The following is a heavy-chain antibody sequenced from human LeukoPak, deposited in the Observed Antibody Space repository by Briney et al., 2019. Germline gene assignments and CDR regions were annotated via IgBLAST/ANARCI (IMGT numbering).Heavy chain of an antibody. CDR3: AKGVRGVIITHFDY. Sequence: GGSLRLSCAASGFTFSSYAMSWVSQAPGKGLEWVPAVSGSGGSTYYADSVKGRFTTSRDNSKNTLYLQTNSLRAEDTAVYYCAKGVRGVIITHFDYWGQGTLVTVSS. J-gene: IGHJ4*02. D-gene: IGHD3-10*01. CDR1: GFTFSSYA. CDR2: VSGSGGST. V-gene: IGHV3-23*01.